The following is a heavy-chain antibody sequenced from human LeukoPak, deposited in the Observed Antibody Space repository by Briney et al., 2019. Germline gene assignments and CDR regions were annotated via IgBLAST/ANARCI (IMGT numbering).Heavy chain of an antibody. CDR1: GYTFTGYY. J-gene: IGHJ5*02. CDR3: AREDYYDSSGYYPNWFDP. Sequence: ASVKVSCKAPGYTFTGYYMHWVRQAPGQGLEWMGWINPNSGGTNYAQKFQGRVTMTRDTSISTAYMELSRLRSDDTAVYYCAREDYYDSSGYYPNWFDPWGQGTLVTVSS. D-gene: IGHD3-22*01. CDR2: INPNSGGT. V-gene: IGHV1-2*02.